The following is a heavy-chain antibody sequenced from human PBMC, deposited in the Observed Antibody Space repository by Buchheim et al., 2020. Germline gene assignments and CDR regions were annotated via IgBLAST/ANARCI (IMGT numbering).Heavy chain of an antibody. CDR2: ISSGGGTL. CDR3: ARGKYYQDSSPFDS. Sequence: EVQLVESGGGLVQPGGPLRLSCAATGFSFRDYNMNWIRQTPGKGLEWISTISSGGGTLYYADSVRGRFTISRDNAENSLYLQMNSLRDEDTAVYYCARGKYYQDSSPFDSWGQGT. D-gene: IGHD3-22*01. CDR1: GFSFRDYN. J-gene: IGHJ4*02. V-gene: IGHV3-48*02.